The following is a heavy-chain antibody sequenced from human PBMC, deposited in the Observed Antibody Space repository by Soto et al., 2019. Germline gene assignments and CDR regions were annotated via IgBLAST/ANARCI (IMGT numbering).Heavy chain of an antibody. Sequence: HPGGSLRLSCAASGFTVKNYQMNWVRQAPGKGLEWVSVIYSGGVTYYPDSVKGRFTITRDTSRNSVYLQMNSLRADDTAIYYCARDSSTTGYYGLDVRGQGTTVTVSS. CDR2: IYSGGVT. CDR3: ARDSSTTGYYGLDV. J-gene: IGHJ6*02. V-gene: IGHV3-53*01. CDR1: GFTVKNYQ.